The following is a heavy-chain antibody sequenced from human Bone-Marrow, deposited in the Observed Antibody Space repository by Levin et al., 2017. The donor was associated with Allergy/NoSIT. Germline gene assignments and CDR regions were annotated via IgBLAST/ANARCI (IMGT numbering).Heavy chain of an antibody. CDR2: IIPIFGTA. CDR3: ASPYGDNGYFQH. D-gene: IGHD4-17*01. CDR1: GGTFSSYA. Sequence: KISCKASGGTFSSYAISWVRQAPGQGLEWMGGIIPIFGTANYAQKFQGRVTITADESTSTAYMELSSLRSEDTAVYYCASPYGDNGYFQHWGQGTLVTVSS. J-gene: IGHJ1*01. V-gene: IGHV1-69*01.